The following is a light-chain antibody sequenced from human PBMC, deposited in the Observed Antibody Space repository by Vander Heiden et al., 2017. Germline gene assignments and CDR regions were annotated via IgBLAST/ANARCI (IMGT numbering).Light chain of an antibody. CDR1: QSVSSY. J-gene: IGKJ1*01. Sequence: DIEVTQSPASLSLSPGERATLSCRASQSVSSYFTWYQQKPGQAPRLLIYDASNRPTGIPPRFSGSGSVTDFTLTISSLEPEDFALYYCQQRSNWPPTFGQGTKVEIK. V-gene: IGKV3-11*01. CDR3: QQRSNWPPT. CDR2: DAS.